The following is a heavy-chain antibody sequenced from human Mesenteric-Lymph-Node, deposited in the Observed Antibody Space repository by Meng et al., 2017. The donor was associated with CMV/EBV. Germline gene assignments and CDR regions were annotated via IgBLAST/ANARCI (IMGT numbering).Heavy chain of an antibody. D-gene: IGHD2-2*01. J-gene: IGHJ4*02. CDR1: GFTFSSFT. CDR2: ISSSSSYI. CDR3: ASERQVVPAASENDY. Sequence: GESLKISCEASGFTFSSFTMNWVRQAPGKGLEWVSSISSSSSYIYYADSVKGRFTISRDNAKNSLYLQMNSLRAEDTAVYYCASERQVVPAASENDYWGQGTLVTVSS. V-gene: IGHV3-21*01.